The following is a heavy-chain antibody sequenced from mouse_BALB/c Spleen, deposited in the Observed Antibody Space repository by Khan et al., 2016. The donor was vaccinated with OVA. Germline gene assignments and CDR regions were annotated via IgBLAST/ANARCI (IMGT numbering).Heavy chain of an antibody. CDR3: ARYDYYGSRDDLDY. D-gene: IGHD1-1*01. CDR1: GYSFTGYT. J-gene: IGHJ4*01. Sequence: MQLEESGPELVKPGASMKISCKASGYSFTGYTMNWVKQSHGKNLEWIGLINPYNGNTNYNQKFKAKATLTIDKSSSTAFMELLSLTSEDSVVYDCARYDYYGSRDDLDYWGQGTSVTVSS. CDR2: INPYNGNT. V-gene: IGHV1S135*01.